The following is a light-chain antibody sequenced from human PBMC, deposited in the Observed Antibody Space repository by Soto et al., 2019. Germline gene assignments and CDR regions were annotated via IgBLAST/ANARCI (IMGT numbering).Light chain of an antibody. Sequence: DIVMTQTPLSSPVTLGQPASISCRSSQSLVHGGGYTYLNWLQQRPGQPPRLLIYQVSKRFSGVPDRFSGSGAGTYFTLKISRVEAEDVGVYYCLQATDFPWTFGQGTKVEIK. CDR1: QSLVHGGGYTY. V-gene: IGKV2-24*01. J-gene: IGKJ1*01. CDR2: QVS. CDR3: LQATDFPWT.